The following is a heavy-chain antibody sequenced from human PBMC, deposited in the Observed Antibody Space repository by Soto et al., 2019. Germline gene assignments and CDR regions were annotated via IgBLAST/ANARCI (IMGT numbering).Heavy chain of an antibody. Sequence: QVQLVESGGGAVQPGRSLRLSCAASGFTFSNNGIHWVRQAPGKGLEWVAVISSDGINKYYADSVKGRSTISRDNSKNTLFLHMNSLRVEDTAVYYCAMDLYGGSSRFDYWGQGTLVTVSS. V-gene: IGHV3-30*03. CDR1: GFTFSNNG. D-gene: IGHD2-15*01. CDR2: ISSDGINK. J-gene: IGHJ4*02. CDR3: AMDLYGGSSRFDY.